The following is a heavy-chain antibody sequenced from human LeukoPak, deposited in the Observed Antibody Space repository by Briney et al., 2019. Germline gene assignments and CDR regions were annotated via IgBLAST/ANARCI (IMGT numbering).Heavy chain of an antibody. CDR1: GFTFGSSH. V-gene: IGHV3-66*01. D-gene: IGHD5-24*01. CDR2: IYSGGTT. CDR3: ARGRVGQQYFFDF. J-gene: IGHJ4*02. Sequence: GGSLRLPCAASGFTFGSSHMSWVRQPPGKGLEWVSVIYSGGTTIYADSVKGRFTISKGSSENSLYLQMNSLRAEDTAVYYCARGRVGQQYFFDFWGQGTLVTVSS.